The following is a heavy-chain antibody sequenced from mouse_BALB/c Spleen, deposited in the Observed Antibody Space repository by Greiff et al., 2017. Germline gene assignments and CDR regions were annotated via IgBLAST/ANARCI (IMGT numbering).Heavy chain of an antibody. D-gene: IGHD2-4*01. CDR2: IYPGNVNT. V-gene: IGHV1S56*01. CDR3: AREERDYDGGYYYAMDY. CDR1: GYTFTSYY. Sequence: QVQLQQSGPELVKPGASVRISCKASGYTFTSYYIHWVKQRPGQGLEWIGWIYPGNVNTKYNEKFKGKATLTADKSSSTAYMQLSSLTSEDSAVYFCAREERDYDGGYYYAMDYWGQGTSVTVSS. J-gene: IGHJ4*01.